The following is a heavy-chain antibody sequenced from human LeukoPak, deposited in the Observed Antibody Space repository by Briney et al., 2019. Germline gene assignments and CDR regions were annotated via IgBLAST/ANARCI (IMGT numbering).Heavy chain of an antibody. CDR2: IWYDGSNK. Sequence: GRSLRLSCTASGFTFSSYGMHWVRQAPGKGLAWVAVIWYDGSNKYYAASVKGRFTIPRDNSKNTLYLQMNSLRAEDTAVYYCAKEPGNLWGTDMVTGGFDPWGQGTLVTVSS. CDR1: GFTFSSYG. CDR3: AKEPGNLWGTDMVTGGFDP. V-gene: IGHV3-33*06. J-gene: IGHJ5*02. D-gene: IGHD5-18*01.